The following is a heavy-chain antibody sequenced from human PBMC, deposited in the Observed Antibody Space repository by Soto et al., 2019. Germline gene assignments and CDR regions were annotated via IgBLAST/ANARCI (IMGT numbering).Heavy chain of an antibody. V-gene: IGHV4-59*01. CDR2: IYYSGST. D-gene: IGHD5-12*01. Sequence: SETLSLTCTVTGGSISSYYWSWIRQPPGKGLEWIGYIYYSGSTNYNPSLKSRVTISVDTSKNQFSLKLSSVTAADTAVYYCARYSGYGQWDYWGQGTLVTVSS. CDR3: ARYSGYGQWDY. J-gene: IGHJ4*02. CDR1: GGSISSYY.